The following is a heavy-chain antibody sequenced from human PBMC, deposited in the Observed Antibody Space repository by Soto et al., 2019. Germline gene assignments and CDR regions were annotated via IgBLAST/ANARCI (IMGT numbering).Heavy chain of an antibody. CDR1: GFTFSTYS. D-gene: IGHD2-15*01. J-gene: IGHJ4*02. CDR3: ARDRGCSGGVCYRDLDY. Sequence: EVQLVESGGALVQPGGSLRLSCAASGFTFSTYSMSWVRQAPGKGLEWVSYISSTSNTIYYADSVKGRFTISRDNAKNSRYLHMNSLSAEDTAVYYCARDRGCSGGVCYRDLDYWGQGTLVTVSS. CDR2: ISSTSNTI. V-gene: IGHV3-48*01.